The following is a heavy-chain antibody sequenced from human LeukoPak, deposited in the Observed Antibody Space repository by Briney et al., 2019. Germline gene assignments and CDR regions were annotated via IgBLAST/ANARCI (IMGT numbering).Heavy chain of an antibody. CDR3: ARETPYFGGLDY. D-gene: IGHD3-10*01. V-gene: IGHV1-2*02. CDR2: INPNSGGT. CDR1: GDTFTGYY. J-gene: IGHJ4*02. Sequence: ASVKVSWKASGDTFTGYYMHWVRQAPGQGLEWMGWINPNSGGTNYAQKFQGRVTMTRDTSISTAYMELSRLRPDDTAVYYCARETPYFGGLDYWGQGTLVTVSS.